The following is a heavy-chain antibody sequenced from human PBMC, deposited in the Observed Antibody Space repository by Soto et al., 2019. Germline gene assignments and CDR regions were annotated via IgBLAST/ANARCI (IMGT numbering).Heavy chain of an antibody. CDR2: IYYSGST. CDR3: ARGVTMITGFDY. J-gene: IGHJ4*02. CDR1: GGSISSYG. V-gene: IGHV4-59*01. D-gene: IGHD3-22*01. Sequence: SETLSLTCTVSGGSISSYGWSWIRQPPGKGLELIGYIYYSGSTNYNPSLKSRVTMSVDTSRDQFSLSLSSVTAPDTAFYYCARGVTMITGFDYWGQGSLVTVSS.